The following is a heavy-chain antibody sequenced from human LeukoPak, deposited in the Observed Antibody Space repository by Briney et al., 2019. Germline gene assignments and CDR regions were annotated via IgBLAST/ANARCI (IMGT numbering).Heavy chain of an antibody. CDR2: ITRGGGTI. Sequence: KAAGTLTLTCAVSAFTFNECHLIWQRQAPGKGGEGVSYITRGGGTISYADSVKGRFTGSRDNAKNSLYLHMNSLRAEDTAVYYCARDFAPRGYAFDIWGQGTLVTVSS. CDR1: AFTFNECH. J-gene: IGHJ4*02. V-gene: IGHV3-11*04. CDR3: ARDFAPRGYAFDI. D-gene: IGHD5-12*01.